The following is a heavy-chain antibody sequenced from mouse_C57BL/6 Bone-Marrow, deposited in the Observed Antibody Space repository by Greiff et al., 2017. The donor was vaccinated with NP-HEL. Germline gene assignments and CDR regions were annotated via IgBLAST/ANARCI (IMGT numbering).Heavy chain of an antibody. V-gene: IGHV1-76*01. CDR2: IYPLSCNT. CDR3: EGGLRALNWGGYFDV. CDR1: FSPFPSSY. Sequence: VPLQQSGSELLLPFSSFPLSFPSSFSPFPSSYIPFFPPLPLHGLYCISMIYPLSCNTYYNEKFNFKATLTAEKSSSTAYMQLSSLTSEDSSVYFCEGGLRALNWGGYFDVWGTGTTVTVSS. J-gene: IGHJ1*03. D-gene: IGHD4-1*01.